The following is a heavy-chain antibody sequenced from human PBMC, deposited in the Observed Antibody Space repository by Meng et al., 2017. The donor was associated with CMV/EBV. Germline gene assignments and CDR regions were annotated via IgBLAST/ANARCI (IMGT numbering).Heavy chain of an antibody. J-gene: IGHJ6*02. CDR1: GFTFSSYW. Sequence: GESLKISCAASGFTFSSYWMSWVRQAPGKGLEWVANIKQDGSEKYYVDSVKGRFTISRDNAKNSLYLQMNSLRAEDTAVYYCARGESSWSGYYLYYGTDVWGQGTTVTSP. V-gene: IGHV3-7*01. D-gene: IGHD3-3*01. CDR3: ARGESSWSGYYLYYGTDV. CDR2: IKQDGSEK.